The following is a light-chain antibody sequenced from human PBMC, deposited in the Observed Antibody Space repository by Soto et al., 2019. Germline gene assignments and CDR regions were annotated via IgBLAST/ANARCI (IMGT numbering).Light chain of an antibody. V-gene: IGLV2-8*01. CDR2: EVN. Sequence: QSALTQPPSASGSPGQSVAISCTGTSSDVGGYNYVSWYQQHPGKAPKLMIYEVNTRPSGVPDRFSGSKSGNTASLTVSGPQAEDEADYYCSSYAGSSNVFGTGTKVTVL. CDR1: SSDVGGYNY. CDR3: SSYAGSSNV. J-gene: IGLJ1*01.